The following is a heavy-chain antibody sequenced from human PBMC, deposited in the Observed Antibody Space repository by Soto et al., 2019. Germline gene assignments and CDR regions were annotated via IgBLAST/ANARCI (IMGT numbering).Heavy chain of an antibody. D-gene: IGHD3-9*01. CDR3: AREGLREFDLPPVDPN. J-gene: IGHJ4*02. CDR2: IIPIFGTA. Sequence: QVQLVQSGAEVKKPGSSVQVSCKASGGTFSSYAISWVRQAPGQGLEWMGGIIPIFGTANYAQKFQGRVTITADESTSTAYRELSSLRSEDTAVDYCAREGLREFDLPPVDPNWGQGTRVTVSS. V-gene: IGHV1-69*01. CDR1: GGTFSSYA.